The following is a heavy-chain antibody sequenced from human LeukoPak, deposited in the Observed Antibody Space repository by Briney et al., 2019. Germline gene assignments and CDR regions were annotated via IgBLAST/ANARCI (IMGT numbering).Heavy chain of an antibody. Sequence: GGSLRLSCAASGFTFSSHWMHWVRQVPEKGLVGVAHITPDGSETYYAASVKGRFTISRDNAKNALYLQMHSLTAEDTAVYYCVPRALRGCSYTSCTRGNWFDPWGQGTLVTVSS. CDR2: ITPDGSET. V-gene: IGHV3-74*01. J-gene: IGHJ5*02. D-gene: IGHD2-2*01. CDR3: VPRALRGCSYTSCTRGNWFDP. CDR1: GFTFSSHW.